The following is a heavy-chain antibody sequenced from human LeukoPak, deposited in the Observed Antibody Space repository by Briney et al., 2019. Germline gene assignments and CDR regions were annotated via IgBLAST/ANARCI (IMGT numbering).Heavy chain of an antibody. CDR3: AKANSDRLLLWFGGVFDY. V-gene: IGHV3-23*01. Sequence: GGTLRLSCAASGFTFSSYGMTWVRQAPGKGLEWVAAISDSGTRTFYVDSVKGRFTISRDNSKNTLYLQMNSLRAEDTAVYYCAKANSDRLLLWFGGVFDYWGQGTLVTVSS. CDR1: GFTFSSYG. CDR2: ISDSGTRT. D-gene: IGHD3-10*01. J-gene: IGHJ4*02.